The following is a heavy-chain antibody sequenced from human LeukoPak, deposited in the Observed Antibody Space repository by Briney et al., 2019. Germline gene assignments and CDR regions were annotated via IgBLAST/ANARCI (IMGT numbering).Heavy chain of an antibody. Sequence: GGSLRLSCAASGFTFSTYNMNWVRQAPGKGLEWVSSITSSSSYTFYADSVKGRFTISRDNAKNSLYLQMNSLRAEDTAVYHCAREKTGYWGQGTLVTVSS. CDR2: ITSSSSYT. CDR3: AREKTGY. J-gene: IGHJ4*02. D-gene: IGHD1-14*01. V-gene: IGHV3-21*01. CDR1: GFTFSTYN.